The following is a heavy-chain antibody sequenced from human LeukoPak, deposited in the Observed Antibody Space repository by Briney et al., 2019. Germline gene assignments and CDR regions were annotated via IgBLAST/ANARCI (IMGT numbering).Heavy chain of an antibody. J-gene: IGHJ4*03. D-gene: IGHD3-3*01. CDR3: AQLYGTWNGYPGYFDY. Sequence: SETLSLTCTVSRGSISNNYWSWLRQSPGKGLEWIGYIRYSGSTNYNPSLKSRVTISIDTSKNQFSLKLSSVTAADTAVYYCAQLYGTWNGYPGYFDYWGQGTLVTVSS. CDR1: RGSISNNY. V-gene: IGHV4-59*01. CDR2: IRYSGST.